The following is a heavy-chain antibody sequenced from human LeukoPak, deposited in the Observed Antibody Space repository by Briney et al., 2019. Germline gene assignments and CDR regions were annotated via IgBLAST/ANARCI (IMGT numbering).Heavy chain of an antibody. V-gene: IGHV3-7*01. J-gene: IGHJ4*02. CDR3: AREAVLWFGELLSPPFDY. D-gene: IGHD3-10*01. CDR1: GFNFRGYG. Sequence: PGGSLRLSCAASGFNFRGYGMHWVRQAPGKGLEWVANIKQDGSEKYYVDSVKGRFTISRDNAKNSLYLQMNSLRAEDTAVYYCAREAVLWFGELLSPPFDYWGQGTLVTVSS. CDR2: IKQDGSEK.